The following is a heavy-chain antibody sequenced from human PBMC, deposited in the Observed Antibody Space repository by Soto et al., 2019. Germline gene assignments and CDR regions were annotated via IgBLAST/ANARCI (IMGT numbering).Heavy chain of an antibody. CDR1: GFTFSSYW. D-gene: IGHD6-19*01. J-gene: IGHJ5*02. V-gene: IGHV3-74*01. CDR2: INSDGSST. Sequence: GGSLRLSCAASGFTFSSYWMHWVRQAPGKGLVWVSRINSDGSSTSYADSVKGRFTISRDNAKNTLYLQMNSLRAEDTAVYSCARVQWLPLGGWFDPWGQGTLVTVSS. CDR3: ARVQWLPLGGWFDP.